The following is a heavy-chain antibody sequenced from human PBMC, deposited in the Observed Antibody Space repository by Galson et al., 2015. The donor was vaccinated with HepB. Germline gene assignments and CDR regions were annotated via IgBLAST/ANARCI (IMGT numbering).Heavy chain of an antibody. V-gene: IGHV3-11*03. CDR2: ICTSNSHT. D-gene: IGHD3-9*01. Sequence: SLRLSCAASGFSFSDHYMTWIRRAPGKGLAWVSYICTSNSHTKYADSVKGRFTISRDNAKNLLFLDMSSLRVDDTAVYFCARKPNYDVLTGERYNFDYWGRGTLVTVSS. CDR3: ARKPNYDVLTGERYNFDY. CDR1: GFSFSDHY. J-gene: IGHJ4*02.